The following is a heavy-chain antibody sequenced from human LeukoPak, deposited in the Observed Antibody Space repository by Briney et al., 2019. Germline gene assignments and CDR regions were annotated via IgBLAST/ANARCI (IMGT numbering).Heavy chain of an antibody. CDR1: GDSVSNNSAV. Sequence: SQTLSLTCAISGDSVSNNSAVWIWIRQSPSRGLQWLGRTYYRPKWSNDYAVSVKSRITLNVDTSKNQFSLQLNSVTPEDTAVYYCARSPNLHYFDYWGQGTQVTVSS. CDR2: TYYRPKWSN. CDR3: ARSPNLHYFDY. J-gene: IGHJ4*02. V-gene: IGHV6-1*01.